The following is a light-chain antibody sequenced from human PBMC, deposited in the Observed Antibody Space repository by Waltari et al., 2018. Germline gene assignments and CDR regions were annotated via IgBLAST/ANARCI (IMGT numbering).Light chain of an antibody. Sequence: QSALTQPASVSGSPGQPNNIPCTGTRSAVGAAKLSSWYQQHPGKAPTLRIYEVNKRPSGFSNLFSGSKSDNTASLTISGLQDEDEADYYCCSYAGRSTLVFGGGTNLTVL. V-gene: IGLV2-23*02. CDR3: CSYAGRSTLV. J-gene: IGLJ3*02. CDR2: EVN. CDR1: RSAVGAAKL.